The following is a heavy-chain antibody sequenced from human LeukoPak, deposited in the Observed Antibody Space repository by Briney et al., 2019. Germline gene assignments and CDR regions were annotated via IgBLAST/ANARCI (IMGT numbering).Heavy chain of an antibody. V-gene: IGHV7-4-1*02. CDR2: INTNTGNP. D-gene: IGHD3-10*01. Sequence: ASVKVSCKASGYTFTSYAMNWVRQAPGQGLEWMGWINTNTGNPTYAQGFTGRFVFSLATSVSTAYLQISSLKAEDTAVYYCARDLRRYGSGSRPLYWGQGTLVTVSS. CDR1: GYTFTSYA. CDR3: ARDLRRYGSGSRPLY. J-gene: IGHJ4*02.